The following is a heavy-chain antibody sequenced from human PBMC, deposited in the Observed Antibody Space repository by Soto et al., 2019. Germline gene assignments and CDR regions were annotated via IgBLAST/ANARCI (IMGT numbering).Heavy chain of an antibody. J-gene: IGHJ6*02. V-gene: IGHV4-4*02. CDR1: GGSISSSYW. CDR3: ARVSGSYYYGMDG. CDR2: IYHSGST. Sequence: QVQLQESGPGLVKPSGTLSLTCAVSGGSISSSYWWSWVRQPPGKGLEWIGEIYHSGSTHYNTSLNRRVTLSVDKSETPFSLKVTSVTAADPAVYYCARVSGSYYYGMDGWGQGTTVTVSS.